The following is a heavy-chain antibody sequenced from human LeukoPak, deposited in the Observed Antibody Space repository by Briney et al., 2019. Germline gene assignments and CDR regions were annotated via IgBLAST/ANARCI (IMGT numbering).Heavy chain of an antibody. Sequence: GGSLRLSCAASGFTFSSYSMSWARQAPGKGLEWVSSIDSSGGYMFYADSVKGRFIISRDNAKDSLYLQMNSLRVEDTAVYYCLRGDRRDYWGQGTLVTVSS. V-gene: IGHV3-21*06. J-gene: IGHJ4*02. CDR1: GFTFSSYS. CDR2: IDSSGGYM. CDR3: LRGDRRDY.